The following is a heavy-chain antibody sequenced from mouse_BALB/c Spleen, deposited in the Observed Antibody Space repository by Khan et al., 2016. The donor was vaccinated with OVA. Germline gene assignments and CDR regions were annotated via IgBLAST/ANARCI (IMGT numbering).Heavy chain of an antibody. Sequence: EVQLQEFGPELVRPGASVKISCKASGYSFTGYFMNWVMQSHGKSLEWIGRINPHIGETFYNQRFKDKATLTVDESSSTAHMELRSLASEDSAVYYCTRIYRSDFDYWGQGTTLTVSS. J-gene: IGHJ2*01. CDR2: INPHIGET. CDR1: GYSFTGYF. V-gene: IGHV1-20*02. D-gene: IGHD1-1*01. CDR3: TRIYRSDFDY.